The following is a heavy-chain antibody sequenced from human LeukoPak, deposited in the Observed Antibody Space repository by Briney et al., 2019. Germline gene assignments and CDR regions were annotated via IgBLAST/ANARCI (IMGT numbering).Heavy chain of an antibody. J-gene: IGHJ4*02. CDR3: AKGRIGGPKAPFDY. CDR1: GASFNGYY. D-gene: IGHD3-16*01. Sequence: SETLSLTCAVSGASFNGYYWSWIRQPPGKGLEWIGYIFYSGSTTYNPSLKSRVSISLDTSKNQFSLTLASVTVADTAVYYCAKGRIGGPKAPFDYWGQGTLVTVSS. CDR2: IFYSGST. V-gene: IGHV4-59*01.